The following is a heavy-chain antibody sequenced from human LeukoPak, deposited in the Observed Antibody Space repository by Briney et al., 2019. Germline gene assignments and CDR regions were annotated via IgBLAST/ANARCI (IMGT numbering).Heavy chain of an antibody. CDR3: VRVDSSGWHGWFDP. V-gene: IGHV3-21*01. Sequence: GGSLRLSCAASGFTFSSYSMNWVRQAPRKGLEWVSSISSSGSYIYYADSVKGRFTISRDNAKNSLYLQMNSLRAEDTAVYYCVRVDSSGWHGWFDPWGQGTLVTVSS. CDR2: ISSSGSYI. J-gene: IGHJ5*02. D-gene: IGHD6-19*01. CDR1: GFTFSSYS.